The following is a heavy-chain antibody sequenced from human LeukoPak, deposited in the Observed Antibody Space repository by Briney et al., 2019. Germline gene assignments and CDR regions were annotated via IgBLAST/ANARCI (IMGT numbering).Heavy chain of an antibody. V-gene: IGHV4-34*01. Sequence: SETLSLTCAVYDGSFSGFYWSWIRQSPGKGLEWIGEIHPSGSTDYNPSLKSRVTISADTSKNQFSLRLTSVTAADTAVYYRARGADWNKIGYWGQGTQVTVSS. D-gene: IGHD1-1*01. CDR2: IHPSGST. CDR1: DGSFSGFY. J-gene: IGHJ4*02. CDR3: ARGADWNKIGY.